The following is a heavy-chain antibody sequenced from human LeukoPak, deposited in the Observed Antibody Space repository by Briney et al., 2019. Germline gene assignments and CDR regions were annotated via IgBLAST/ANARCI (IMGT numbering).Heavy chain of an antibody. CDR2: INHSGST. D-gene: IGHD2-21*01. V-gene: IGHV4-34*01. CDR3: ARDADYSYNWFDP. Sequence: KASETLSLTCAVYGGSFSGYYWSWIRQPPGKGLEWIGEINHSGSTNYNPSLKSRVTISVDTSKNQFSLKLSSVTAADTAVYYCARDADYSYNWFDPWGQGTLVTVSS. J-gene: IGHJ5*02. CDR1: GGSFSGYY.